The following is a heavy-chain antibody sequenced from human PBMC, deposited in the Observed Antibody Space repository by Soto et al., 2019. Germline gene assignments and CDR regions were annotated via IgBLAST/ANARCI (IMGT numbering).Heavy chain of an antibody. CDR2: TLYSGRT. CDR3: SSRVTDAPT. Sequence: QVQLQESGPGLVKPSGTLSLTCAVSGASISSGWWTWVRQPPGKGLEWIGETLYSGRTNYNSSLNSRVTRAIDKSKEQFSLTLSSVAAADTAVYYCSSRVTDAPTWGQGTLVTVSS. V-gene: IGHV4-4*02. D-gene: IGHD3-10*01. CDR1: GASISSGW. J-gene: IGHJ5*02.